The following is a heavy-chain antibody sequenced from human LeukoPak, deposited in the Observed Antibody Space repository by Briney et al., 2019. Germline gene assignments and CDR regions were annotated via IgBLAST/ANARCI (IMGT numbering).Heavy chain of an antibody. J-gene: IGHJ6*03. D-gene: IGHD3-22*01. CDR2: ISSSGGST. CDR3: ARDPYYDTSGNYMDA. Sequence: GGSLRLSCAASGFTFSSYAMHWVRKAPGKGLEYVSAISSSGGSTYYANSVKGRFTISRDNSKNTLFLQMGSLRAEDMAVYYCARDPYYDTSGNYMDAWGEGTTVTVSS. CDR1: GFTFSSYA. V-gene: IGHV3-64*01.